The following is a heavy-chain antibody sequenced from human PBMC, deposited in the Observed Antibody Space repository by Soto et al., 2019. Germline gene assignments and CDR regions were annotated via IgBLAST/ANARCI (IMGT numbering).Heavy chain of an antibody. D-gene: IGHD3-22*01. CDR1: GGTFSSYA. J-gene: IGHJ4*02. V-gene: IGHV1-69*01. CDR3: AVPRTYYYDSSGYYPFDY. Sequence: QVQLVQSGAEVKKPGSSVKVSCKASGGTFSSYAISWVRQAPGQGLEWMGGIIPIFGTANYAQKFQGRVTITADESTRTAYMELSSLRSEDTAVYYCAVPRTYYYDSSGYYPFDYWGQGTLVTVSS. CDR2: IIPIFGTA.